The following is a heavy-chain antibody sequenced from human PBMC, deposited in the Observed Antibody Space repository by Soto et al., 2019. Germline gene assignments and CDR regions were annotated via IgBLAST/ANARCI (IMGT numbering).Heavy chain of an antibody. CDR3: ARGYPRGPPGADYYYYGMDV. CDR1: GGSFSGYY. V-gene: IGHV4-34*01. CDR2: INHSGSN. Sequence: SETLSLTCAVYGGSFSGYYWSWIRQPPGKGLEWIGEINHSGSNNYNPSLKSRVTISVDTSKNQFSLKLSSVTAADTAVYYCARGYPRGPPGADYYYYGMDVWGQGTTVTVSS. J-gene: IGHJ6*02.